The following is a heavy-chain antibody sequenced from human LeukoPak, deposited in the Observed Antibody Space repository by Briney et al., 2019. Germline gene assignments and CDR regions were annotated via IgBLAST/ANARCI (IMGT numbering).Heavy chain of an antibody. D-gene: IGHD3-10*01. CDR3: SLLSALDNWFGP. J-gene: IGHJ5*02. V-gene: IGHV3-30*03. CDR2: ISYDGSNK. CDR1: GFTFSSYG. Sequence: GGSLRLSCAASGFTFSSYGMHWVRQAPGKGLEWVAVISYDGSNKYYADSVKGRFTISRDNSKNTLYLQMNSLRAEDTAVYYCSLLSALDNWFGPWGQGTLVTVSS.